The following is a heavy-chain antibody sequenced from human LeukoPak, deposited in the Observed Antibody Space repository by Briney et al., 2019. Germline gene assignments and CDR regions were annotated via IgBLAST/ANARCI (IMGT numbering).Heavy chain of an antibody. V-gene: IGHV3-23*01. D-gene: IGHD3-10*01. CDR1: GFTFSNYV. J-gene: IGHJ4*02. CDR2: ISGSGGIT. CDR3: AKSYYYGSGNYYPFDY. Sequence: GESLKISCAASGFTFSNYVMSWVRQAPGKGLEWVSAISGSGGITYYADSVKGRFTISRDNSKNTLYLQVNSLRAEDTAIYYCAKSYYYGSGNYYPFDYWGQGTLVTVSS.